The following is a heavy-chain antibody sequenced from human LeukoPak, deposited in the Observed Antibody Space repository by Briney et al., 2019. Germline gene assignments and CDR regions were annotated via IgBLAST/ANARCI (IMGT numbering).Heavy chain of an antibody. CDR1: GGSMSRYYY. CDR3: ARWNIVGATTAFDS. CDR2: MQNSGST. D-gene: IGHD1-26*01. Sequence: SETLSLTCTVSGGSMSRYYYWSWIRQPPGEGLEWIGFMQNSGSTNYNPSLKSRVTISVDKSKNQFSLKLSSVTASDTAVYYCARWNIVGATTAFDSWGQGTLVTVSS. J-gene: IGHJ4*02. V-gene: IGHV4-59*12.